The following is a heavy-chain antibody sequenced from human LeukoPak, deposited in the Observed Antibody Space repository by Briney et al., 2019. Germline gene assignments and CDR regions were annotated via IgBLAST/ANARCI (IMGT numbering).Heavy chain of an antibody. Sequence: GVSLRLSGAASGFTFCSYGMHWVRQAPVNGREGVAYIWCDGSNKDYADSVKGRFTSARDNSKNTMYLQMNSLRAEDTAVYYCARSVVGAPSYFDYWGQGTLVTVSS. D-gene: IGHD2-15*01. V-gene: IGHV3-33*01. J-gene: IGHJ4*02. CDR3: ARSVVGAPSYFDY. CDR1: GFTFCSYG. CDR2: IWCDGSNK.